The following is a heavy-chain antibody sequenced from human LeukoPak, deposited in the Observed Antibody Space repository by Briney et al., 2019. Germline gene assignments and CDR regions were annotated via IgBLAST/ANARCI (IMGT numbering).Heavy chain of an antibody. Sequence: PGGSLTLSCVASGFIFGDNWMGWDRQAPGKGLEWVANINPHGTEKYYADSLEGRFSVSRDNAKNPVYLQMNSLRVEDAGFYYCGRWGVNAGLDYWGQGSLVTVSS. CDR3: GRWGVNAGLDY. V-gene: IGHV3-7*01. CDR2: INPHGTEK. J-gene: IGHJ4*02. D-gene: IGHD3-10*01. CDR1: GFIFGDNW.